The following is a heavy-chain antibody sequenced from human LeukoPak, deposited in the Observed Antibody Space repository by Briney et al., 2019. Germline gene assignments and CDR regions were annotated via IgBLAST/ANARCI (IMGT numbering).Heavy chain of an antibody. J-gene: IGHJ3*02. CDR1: GFTFSNAW. Sequence: GGSLRLSCAASGFTFSNAWMSWVRQAPGKGLEYVSAISSNGGSTYYANSVKGRFTISRDNSKNTLYLQMGSLRAEDMAVYYCARAKGRLLSAFDIWGHGTMVTVSS. V-gene: IGHV3-64*01. CDR2: ISSNGGST. D-gene: IGHD2-21*02. CDR3: ARAKGRLLSAFDI.